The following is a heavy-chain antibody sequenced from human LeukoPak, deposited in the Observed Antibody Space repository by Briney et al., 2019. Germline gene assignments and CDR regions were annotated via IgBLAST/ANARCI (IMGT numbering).Heavy chain of an antibody. D-gene: IGHD3-22*01. V-gene: IGHV1-46*01. CDR2: INPSGGST. CDR1: GGTFISYA. CDR3: ARMFGWYSDSSTYSRAFDY. Sequence: ASVKVSCKASGGTFISYAISWVRQAPGQGLEWMGIINPSGGSTTYAQKFQGRVTLTRDTSTTTVYMDLSSLRSEDTAVYYCARMFGWYSDSSTYSRAFDYWGQGTLVTVSS. J-gene: IGHJ4*02.